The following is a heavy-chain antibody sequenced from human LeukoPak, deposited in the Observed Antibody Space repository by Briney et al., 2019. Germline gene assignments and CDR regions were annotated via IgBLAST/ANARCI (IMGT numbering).Heavy chain of an antibody. CDR1: GFTFNTYA. V-gene: IGHV3-23*01. D-gene: IGHD2-21*02. J-gene: IGHJ4*02. Sequence: GGSLRLSCAASGFTFNTYAMTWVRQAPGKGLEWVSIISDSGVTYNADSVKGRFTISRDNSQNTLYLQMNSLRAEDTALYYCAKGAYCGGDCYSFFDYWGQGTLDTVSS. CDR2: ISDSGVT. CDR3: AKGAYCGGDCYSFFDY.